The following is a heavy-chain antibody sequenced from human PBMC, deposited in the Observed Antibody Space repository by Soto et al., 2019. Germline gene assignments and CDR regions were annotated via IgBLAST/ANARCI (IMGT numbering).Heavy chain of an antibody. CDR1: GGSISSSSYY. V-gene: IGHV4-39*01. J-gene: IGHJ4*02. CDR2: IYYSGST. D-gene: IGHD4-17*01. CDR3: ARLEKTTVTAVFDY. Sequence: SETLSLTCTVSGGSISSSSYYWGWIRQPPGKGLEWIGSIYYSGSTYYNPSLKSRVTISVDTSKNQFSLKLSSVTAADTAVYYCARLEKTTVTAVFDYWGQGTLGTVSS.